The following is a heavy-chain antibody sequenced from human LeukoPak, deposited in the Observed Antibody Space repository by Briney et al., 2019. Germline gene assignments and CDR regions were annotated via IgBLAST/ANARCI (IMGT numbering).Heavy chain of an antibody. CDR2: IRSNTNGGTT. D-gene: IGHD7-27*01. V-gene: IGHV3-15*07. CDR3: TTEYWGSNY. Sequence: GGSLRLSCAGSGFSFSSAWMNWVRQAPGKGLEWVGLIRSNTNGGTTAYAAPVKGRFTISRDDSKNTLYLQMDSLKTEDTGVYYCTTEYWGSNYWGQGTLVTVSS. CDR1: GFSFSSAW. J-gene: IGHJ4*02.